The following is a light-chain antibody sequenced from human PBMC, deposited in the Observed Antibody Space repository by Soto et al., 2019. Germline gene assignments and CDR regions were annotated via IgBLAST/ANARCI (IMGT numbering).Light chain of an antibody. CDR2: KDT. J-gene: IGLJ2*01. CDR1: ALPTQY. Sequence: SYELTQPPSVSVSPGQTARITCSGDALPTQYAYWYQQKPGQAPVLVIYKDTERPSGIPERFSGSSSGTTVTLTISGVQADDEADYYCQSADSTITYVLFGGGTKVTVL. V-gene: IGLV3-25*03. CDR3: QSADSTITYVL.